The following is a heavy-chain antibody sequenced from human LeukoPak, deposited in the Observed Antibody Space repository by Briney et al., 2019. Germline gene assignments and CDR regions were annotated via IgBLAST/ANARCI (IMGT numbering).Heavy chain of an antibody. CDR3: AKQSAGSSTWYSLHFDY. CDR1: GFTLSNFA. J-gene: IGHJ4*02. V-gene: IGHV3-23*01. Sequence: PGGSLRLSCAASGFTLSNFAMTWVRQASGKGLEWVSVISVSGGSTYYADSVKGRFTISGDNSKNTLYLQMDSLRAEDTAVYFCAKQSAGSSTWYSLHFDYWGQGTLVTVSS. CDR2: ISVSGGST. D-gene: IGHD2-2*01.